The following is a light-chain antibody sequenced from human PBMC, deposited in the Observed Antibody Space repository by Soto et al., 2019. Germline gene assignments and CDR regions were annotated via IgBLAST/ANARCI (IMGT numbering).Light chain of an antibody. V-gene: IGKV1-8*01. CDR2: AAS. CDR3: QQYYSDPPNT. J-gene: IGKJ5*01. CDR1: QGISSY. Sequence: AIRMTQSPSSFSASTGDRVTITCRASQGISSYLAWYQQKPGKAPKLLIYAASTLQSGVPSRFSGSGSGTDFTLTISCLQYEDFATHYCQQYYSDPPNTFGQGTQL.